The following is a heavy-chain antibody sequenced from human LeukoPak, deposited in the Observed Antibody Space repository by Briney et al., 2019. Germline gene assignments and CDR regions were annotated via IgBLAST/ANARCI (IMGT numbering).Heavy chain of an antibody. Sequence: SETLSLTCAVYGGSFSGYYWSWIRQPPGKGLEWIGEINHSGSTNYNPSLKSRVTISVDTSKNQFSLKLSSVTAADTAVYYCARLWDYYGSGSYYVNWFDPWGQGTLVTVSS. V-gene: IGHV4-34*01. J-gene: IGHJ5*02. CDR2: INHSGST. D-gene: IGHD3-10*01. CDR1: GGSFSGYY. CDR3: ARLWDYYGSGSYYVNWFDP.